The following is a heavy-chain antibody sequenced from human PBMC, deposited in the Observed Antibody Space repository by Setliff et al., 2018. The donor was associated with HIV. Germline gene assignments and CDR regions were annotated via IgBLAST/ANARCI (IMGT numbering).Heavy chain of an antibody. Sequence: ASVKVSCKASGYTFTNYYLHWVRQAPGQGLEWMGWINPNSGGTNYSGTNYAQKFQGRVTMTRDTSIITAYMELSSLRYDDTAVYYCARGSAYWDFDYWRQGTLVTVAS. V-gene: IGHV1-2*02. CDR2: INPNSGGTNYSGT. D-gene: IGHD2-8*02. CDR1: GYTFTNYY. J-gene: IGHJ4*02. CDR3: ARGSAYWDFDY.